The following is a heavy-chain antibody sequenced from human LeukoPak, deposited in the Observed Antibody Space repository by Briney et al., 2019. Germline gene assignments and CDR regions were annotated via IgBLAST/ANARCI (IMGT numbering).Heavy chain of an antibody. Sequence: PGGPLRLSCAASGFAFSTFGMEWVRQAPGKGLEWVAVISYDGSNKYYADSVKGRFTVSRDNSKNTLYLQMNSLRAEDTAVYYCARDFYYGGNWPFDYRGQGTLVTVSS. J-gene: IGHJ4*02. V-gene: IGHV3-30*03. CDR1: GFAFSTFG. CDR3: ARDFYYGGNWPFDY. D-gene: IGHD4-23*01. CDR2: ISYDGSNK.